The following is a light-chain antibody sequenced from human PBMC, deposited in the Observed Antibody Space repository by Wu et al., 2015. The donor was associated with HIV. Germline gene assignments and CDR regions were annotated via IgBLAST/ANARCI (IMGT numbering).Light chain of an antibody. CDR3: QLYGDSPKHT. Sequence: EIVLTQSPATLSLSAGERATLSCRASQNIDSSFLAWYQQRPGQAPRLLIYHASTRATGIPDRFSGSGSGTDFTLTISRLEPEDSAMYFCQLYGDSPKHTFGGGTKVEIK. J-gene: IGKJ4*01. V-gene: IGKV3-20*01. CDR1: QNIDSSF. CDR2: HAS.